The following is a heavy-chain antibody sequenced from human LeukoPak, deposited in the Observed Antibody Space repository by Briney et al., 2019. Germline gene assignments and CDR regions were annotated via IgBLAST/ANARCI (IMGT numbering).Heavy chain of an antibody. J-gene: IGHJ4*02. Sequence: GGSLRLSCAASGFTFSSYAMHWVHQAPGKGLEWVAVISYDGSNKYYADSVKGRFTISRDNSKNTLYLQMNSLRAEDTAVYYCARDGGYYYDSSGYYSFWGQGTLVTVSS. D-gene: IGHD3-22*01. CDR2: ISYDGSNK. CDR3: ARDGGYYYDSSGYYSF. CDR1: GFTFSSYA. V-gene: IGHV3-30*04.